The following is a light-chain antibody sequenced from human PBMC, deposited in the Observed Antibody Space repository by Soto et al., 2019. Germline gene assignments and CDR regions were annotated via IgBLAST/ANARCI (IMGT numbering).Light chain of an antibody. J-gene: IGLJ2*01. V-gene: IGLV1-47*01. Sequence: QSVLTQPPSASGTPGQSVTIACSGSNSNTRSKDVYWYQPFPGTAPKLLIYRNNQWPSGVPDRFSGSKSGTSASLAISDLRSEDEADYYCSSWDASVGGPAFGGGTKRTVL. CDR2: RNN. CDR1: NSNTRSKD. CDR3: SSWDASVGGPA.